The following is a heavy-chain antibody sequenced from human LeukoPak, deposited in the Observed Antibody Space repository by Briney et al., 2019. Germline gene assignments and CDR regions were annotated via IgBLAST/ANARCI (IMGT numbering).Heavy chain of an antibody. CDR1: GFTFSGHF. V-gene: IGHV3-64*04. Sequence: GGSLRLSCSASGFTFSGHFMHWVRQAPGKGLEYVSSISVNGDKTLYAESVKGRFTISRDNSKNTLYLQMNSLRAEDTAVYYCAKDTAVAGHWGQGTLVTVSS. CDR3: AKDTAVAGH. CDR2: ISVNGDKT. D-gene: IGHD6-19*01. J-gene: IGHJ4*02.